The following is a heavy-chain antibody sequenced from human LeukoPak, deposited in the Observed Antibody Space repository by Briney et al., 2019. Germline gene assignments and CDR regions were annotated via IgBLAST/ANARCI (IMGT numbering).Heavy chain of an antibody. CDR1: GFAFSDYV. V-gene: IGHV3-23*01. Sequence: GGSLRLSCAASGFAFSDYVMDWVRQAPGKGLEWVSSISVRGDRTYYPDSVKGRFTISRDNSKHMLYLQMNTLRADDTAIYYCAKDRDYGGNSRGIDYFDYWGQGTLVTVSP. CDR3: AKDRDYGGNSRGIDYFDY. CDR2: ISVRGDRT. D-gene: IGHD4-23*01. J-gene: IGHJ4*02.